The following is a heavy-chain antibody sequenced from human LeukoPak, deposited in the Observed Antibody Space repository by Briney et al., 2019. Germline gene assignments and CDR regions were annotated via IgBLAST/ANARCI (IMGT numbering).Heavy chain of an antibody. Sequence: GGSLRLSCAASGFTFGDYAMHGVRRAPGKGLEWVSGVRWNSGSIGYVDSVKGRFTISRDNAKNSLYLQMNSLRAEDTSLYYCAKGSGYDSSGYHDYWGQGTLVAVSS. CDR2: VRWNSGSI. V-gene: IGHV3-9*01. CDR3: AKGSGYDSSGYHDY. CDR1: GFTFGDYA. J-gene: IGHJ4*02. D-gene: IGHD3-22*01.